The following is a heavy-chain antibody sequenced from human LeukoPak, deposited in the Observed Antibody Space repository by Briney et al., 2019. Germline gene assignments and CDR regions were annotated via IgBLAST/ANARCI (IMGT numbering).Heavy chain of an antibody. Sequence: PGRSLRLSCAASRFTFSSYAIHWVRQAPGKGLEWVAVISYDGSNKYYADSVKGRFTISRDNSKNTLYLQMNSLRAEDTAVYYCARGDIAVAARGYAFDIWGQGAMVTVSS. V-gene: IGHV3-30*14. J-gene: IGHJ3*02. CDR2: ISYDGSNK. D-gene: IGHD6-19*01. CDR3: ARGDIAVAARGYAFDI. CDR1: RFTFSSYA.